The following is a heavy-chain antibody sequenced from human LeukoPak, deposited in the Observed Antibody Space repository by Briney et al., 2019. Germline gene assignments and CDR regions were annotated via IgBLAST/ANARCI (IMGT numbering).Heavy chain of an antibody. CDR1: GGSLSSSSYY. CDR2: IYYSGST. D-gene: IGHD1-26*01. J-gene: IGHJ5*02. V-gene: IGHV4-39*07. CDR3: ARGGGATSDWFDP. Sequence: PSETLSLTCTVSGGSLSSSSYYWGWIRQPPGKGLEWIGSIYYSGSTYYNPSLKSRVTISVDTSKNQFSLKLSSVTAADTAVYYCARGGGATSDWFDPGGQGTLVTVSS.